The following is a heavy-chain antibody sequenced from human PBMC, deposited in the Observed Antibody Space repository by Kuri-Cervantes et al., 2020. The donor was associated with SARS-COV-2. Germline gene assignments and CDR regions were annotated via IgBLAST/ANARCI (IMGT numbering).Heavy chain of an antibody. Sequence: GESLKISCAASGFTFSSYAMHWVRRAPGKGLEWVAVISYDGSNKYYADSVKGRFTISRDNSKNTLYLQMNSLRAEDTAVYYCASELLWYFDLWGRGTLVTVSS. CDR2: ISYDGSNK. D-gene: IGHD1-26*01. CDR1: GFTFSSYA. V-gene: IGHV3-30*04. CDR3: ASELLWYFDL. J-gene: IGHJ2*01.